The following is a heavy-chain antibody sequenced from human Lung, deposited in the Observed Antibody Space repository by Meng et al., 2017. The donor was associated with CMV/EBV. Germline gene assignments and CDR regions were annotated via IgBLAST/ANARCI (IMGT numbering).Heavy chain of an antibody. Sequence: GGSLRLSCVGSGYSFGNYAMHWVRQAPGKGLEWVAVISYDGDKKFYTDSVKGRFTISRDNSKNTLILQMNSLRTEETAVYYCAIVYYDSTNYYFSFGYWGQGTLVXVSS. D-gene: IGHD3-22*01. V-gene: IGHV3-30*04. CDR1: GYSFGNYA. J-gene: IGHJ1*01. CDR2: ISYDGDKK. CDR3: AIVYYDSTNYYFSFGY.